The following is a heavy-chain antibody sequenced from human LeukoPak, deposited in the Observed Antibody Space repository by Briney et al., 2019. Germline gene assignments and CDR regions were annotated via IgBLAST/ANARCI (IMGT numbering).Heavy chain of an antibody. J-gene: IGHJ4*02. CDR1: GFTFSSYA. CDR3: AKDGVQSITMIVVVITTFDY. V-gene: IGHV3-23*01. D-gene: IGHD3-22*01. Sequence: PGGSLRLSCAASGFTFSSYAMSGVRHAPGKGREWGSAISVSGGSTYYADAVKGRFTISRDNSKNTLYLQMNSLRAEDTAVYYCAKDGVQSITMIVVVITTFDYWGQGTLVTVSS. CDR2: ISVSGGST.